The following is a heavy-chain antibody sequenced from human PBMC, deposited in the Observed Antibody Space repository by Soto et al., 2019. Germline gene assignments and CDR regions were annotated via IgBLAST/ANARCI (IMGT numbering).Heavy chain of an antibody. D-gene: IGHD3-9*01. V-gene: IGHV1-2*04. CDR3: ARGLDDILTGYSYYYYYYGMDV. CDR2: INPNSGGT. Sequence: ASVKVSCKASGYTFTGYYMHWVRQAPGQGLEWMGWINPNSGGTNYAQKFQGWVTMTRDTSISTAYMELSRLRSDDTAVYYCARGLDDILTGYSYYYYYYGMDVWGQGTTVTVSS. CDR1: GYTFTGYY. J-gene: IGHJ6*02.